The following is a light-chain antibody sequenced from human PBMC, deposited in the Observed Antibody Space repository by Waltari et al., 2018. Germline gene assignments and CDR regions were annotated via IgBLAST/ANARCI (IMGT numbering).Light chain of an antibody. J-gene: IGKJ2*01. CDR1: QSVGTW. V-gene: IGKV1-5*03. Sequence: DIQMTQSPSTLSASVGDRVTISCRASQSVGTWLAWYQQKPGKAPKLLIYMASSLESGVPSRFSGSGSETDFTLTISSLQPDDFATYSCQQYSSFSTFGQGTKV. CDR2: MAS. CDR3: QQYSSFST.